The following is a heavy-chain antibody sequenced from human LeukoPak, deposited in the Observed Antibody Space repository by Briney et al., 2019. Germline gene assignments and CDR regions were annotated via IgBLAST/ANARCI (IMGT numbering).Heavy chain of an antibody. CDR3: ARHPSVSGTSYYGMDV. CDR2: IYSGGKT. Sequence: QPGGSLRLSCAASGFTVSPNYMSWVRQAPGKGLEWVSVIYSGGKTYYADSVWGRFTISRDDSKNTLYLQMNSLRAEDTAVYYCARHPSVSGTSYYGMDVWGQGTTVTVAS. D-gene: IGHD3-10*01. CDR1: GFTVSPNY. V-gene: IGHV3-53*01. J-gene: IGHJ6*02.